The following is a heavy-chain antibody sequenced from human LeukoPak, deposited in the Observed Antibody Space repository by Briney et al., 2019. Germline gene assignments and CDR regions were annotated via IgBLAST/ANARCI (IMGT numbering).Heavy chain of an antibody. Sequence: HPGRSLRLSCAASGFTFSSYAMHWVRQAPGRGLEWVAVISYEGRNKYYADSVKGRFTISRDNSKNTLYLQMNSLRAEDTAVYYCARGHYYGSGSYYSPCWFDPWGQGTLVTVSS. V-gene: IGHV3-30-3*01. CDR3: ARGHYYGSGSYYSPCWFDP. CDR2: ISYEGRNK. CDR1: GFTFSSYA. J-gene: IGHJ5*02. D-gene: IGHD3-10*01.